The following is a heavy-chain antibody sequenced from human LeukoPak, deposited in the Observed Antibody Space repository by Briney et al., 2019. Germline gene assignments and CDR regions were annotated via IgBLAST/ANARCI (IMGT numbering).Heavy chain of an antibody. D-gene: IGHD3-22*01. J-gene: IGHJ4*02. CDR2: IYYSGNT. Sequence: SETLSLTCTVSGGSISSSSYYWGWIRQPPGKGLEWIGSIYYSGNTYYNPSLKSRVTISVDTSKNQFSLKLSSVTAADTAVYYCARAYDSSGYYFGYWGQGTLVTVSS. CDR3: ARAYDSSGYYFGY. CDR1: GGSISSSSYY. V-gene: IGHV4-39*01.